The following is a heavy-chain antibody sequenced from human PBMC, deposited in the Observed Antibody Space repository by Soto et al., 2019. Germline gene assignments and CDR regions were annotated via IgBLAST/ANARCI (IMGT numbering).Heavy chain of an antibody. J-gene: IGHJ1*01. CDR3: AHLPHRSLAAYFQH. V-gene: IGHV2-5*02. Sequence: QITLKESGPTLVKPTQTLTLTCTFSGFSLSTSGVGVGWIRQPPGKALEWLALIYWDNDKRYSPSLKSRLTITKDTSKNQVVLTMTNLDPVDTATYYCAHLPHRSLAAYFQHWGQGTLVTVSS. CDR2: IYWDNDK. CDR1: GFSLSTSGVG.